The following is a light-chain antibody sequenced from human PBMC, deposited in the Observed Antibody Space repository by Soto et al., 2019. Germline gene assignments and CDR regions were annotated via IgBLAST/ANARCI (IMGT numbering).Light chain of an antibody. Sequence: DIQMTQSPSSLSASVGDRVTVTCRTSQNIYNDLNWYQQKPGKAPKLLIYAASSVQSGVPLRFSGSGSGTDFTLTISSLQPEVFATYYCQQTHSAPVTFGQGTRLEVK. CDR1: QNIYND. CDR2: AAS. V-gene: IGKV1-39*01. J-gene: IGKJ5*01. CDR3: QQTHSAPVT.